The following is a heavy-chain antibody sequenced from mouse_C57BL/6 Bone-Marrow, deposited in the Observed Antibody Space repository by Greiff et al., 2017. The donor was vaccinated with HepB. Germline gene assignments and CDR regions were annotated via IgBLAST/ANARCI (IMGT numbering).Heavy chain of an antibody. CDR2: ISDGGSYT. J-gene: IGHJ4*01. CDR3: EREGKLTGSLYYAMDY. D-gene: IGHD4-1*01. CDR1: GFTFSSYA. V-gene: IGHV5-4*01. Sequence: EVKLVESGGGLVKPGGSLKLSCAASGFTFSSYAMSWVRQTPEKRLEWVATISDGGSYTYYPDNVKGRFTISRDNAKNNLYLQMSHLKSEDTAMYYCEREGKLTGSLYYAMDYWGQGTSVTVSS.